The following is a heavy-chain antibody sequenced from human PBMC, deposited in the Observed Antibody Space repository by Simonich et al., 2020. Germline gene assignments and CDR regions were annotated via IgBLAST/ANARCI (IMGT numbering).Heavy chain of an antibody. V-gene: IGHV4-38-2*01. CDR3: ARVGYSNYYYYGMDV. J-gene: IGHJ6*02. Sequence: QVQLQESGPGLVKPSETLSLTCAVSGYSISSGYYWGWIRQPPGKWLEWIGSIYHRGSTYYNPSLKSRVTISVDTSKNQFSLKLSSVTAADTAVYYCARVGYSNYYYYGMDVWGQGTTVTVSS. CDR2: IYHRGST. CDR1: GYSISSGYY. D-gene: IGHD6-13*01.